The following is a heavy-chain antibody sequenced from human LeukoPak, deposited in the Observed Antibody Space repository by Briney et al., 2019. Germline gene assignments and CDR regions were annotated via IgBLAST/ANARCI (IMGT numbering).Heavy chain of an antibody. CDR1: GGSFSGYY. V-gene: IGHV4-34*01. CDR2: INHSGST. D-gene: IGHD3-3*01. CDR3: ARKRITIFGAEKNWFDP. Sequence: PSETLSLTCAVYGGSFSGYYWSWIRQPPGKGLEWIGEINHSGSTNYNPSLKSRVTISVDTSKNQFSLKLSSVTAADTAVYYCARKRITIFGAEKNWFDPWGQGTLVTVSS. J-gene: IGHJ5*02.